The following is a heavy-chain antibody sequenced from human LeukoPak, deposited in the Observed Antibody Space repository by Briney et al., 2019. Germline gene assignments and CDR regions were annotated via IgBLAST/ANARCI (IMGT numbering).Heavy chain of an antibody. CDR3: AKDQAIAVAGRIDY. D-gene: IGHD6-19*01. CDR2: IRYDGSNK. J-gene: IGHJ4*02. Sequence: GGSLRLSCAASGFTFSSYGMHWVRQAPGKGLEWVAFIRYDGSNKYYADSVKGRFTISRDNSKNTLYLQMNSLRAEDTAVYYCAKDQAIAVAGRIDYWGQGTLVTVSS. V-gene: IGHV3-30*02. CDR1: GFTFSSYG.